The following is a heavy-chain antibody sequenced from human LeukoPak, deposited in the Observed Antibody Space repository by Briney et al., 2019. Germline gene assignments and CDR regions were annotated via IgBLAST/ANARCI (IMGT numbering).Heavy chain of an antibody. CDR3: AKILGYSHGKINPKFDY. Sequence: GGSLRLSCAASGFTFSSYAMSWVRQAPGKGLEWVSAISGSGGSTYYADSVKGRFTISRDNSKNTLYLQMNSLRAEDTAVYYCAKILGYSHGKINPKFDYWGQGTLVTVSS. D-gene: IGHD5-18*01. CDR1: GFTFSSYA. V-gene: IGHV3-23*01. J-gene: IGHJ4*02. CDR2: ISGSGGST.